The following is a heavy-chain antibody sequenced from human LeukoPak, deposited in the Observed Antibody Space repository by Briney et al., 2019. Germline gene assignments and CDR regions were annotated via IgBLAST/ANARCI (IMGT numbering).Heavy chain of an antibody. V-gene: IGHV1-69*04. CDR2: IIPILGIA. J-gene: IGHJ4*02. CDR3: VYDSSGYGSWLPVY. Sequence: ASVKVSCKASGGTFSSYAISWVRRAPGQGLEWMGRIIPILGIANYAQKFQGRVTITADKSTSTAYMELSSLRSEDTAVYYCVYDSSGYGSWLPVYWGQGTLVTVSS. D-gene: IGHD3-22*01. CDR1: GGTFSSYA.